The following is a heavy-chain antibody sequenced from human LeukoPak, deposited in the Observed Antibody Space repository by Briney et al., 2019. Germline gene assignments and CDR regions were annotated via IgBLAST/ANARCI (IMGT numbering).Heavy chain of an antibody. V-gene: IGHV4-34*01. Sequence: SETLSLTCTVSGGSLSSYYWSWIRQPPGKGLEWIGEINHSGSTNYNPSLKSRVTISVDTSKNQFSLKLSSVTAADTAVYYCARARPYSSSWYDYYYGMDVWGQGTTVTVSS. CDR3: ARARPYSSSWYDYYYGMDV. CDR2: INHSGST. D-gene: IGHD6-13*01. CDR1: GGSLSSYY. J-gene: IGHJ6*02.